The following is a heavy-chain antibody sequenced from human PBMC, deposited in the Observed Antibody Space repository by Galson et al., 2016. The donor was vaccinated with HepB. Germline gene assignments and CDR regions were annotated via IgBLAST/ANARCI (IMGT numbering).Heavy chain of an antibody. D-gene: IGHD4-17*01. V-gene: IGHV3-48*03. CDR2: ISSSGITI. CDR1: GFTFSSFE. CDR3: ARDLVYPGDYGKYYYYGMDV. Sequence: LRLSCAASGFTFSSFEMNWVRQAPGKGLEWLSYISSSGITIYYADSVKGRFTISRDNARNSLYLQMNSLRVEDTAVYYCARDLVYPGDYGKYYYYGMDVWGQGTTVTVSS. J-gene: IGHJ6*02.